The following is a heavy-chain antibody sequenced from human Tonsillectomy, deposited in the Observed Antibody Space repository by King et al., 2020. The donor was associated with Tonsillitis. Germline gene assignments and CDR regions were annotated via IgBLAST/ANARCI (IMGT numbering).Heavy chain of an antibody. J-gene: IGHJ4*02. CDR1: GFSFSSNG. V-gene: IGHV3-33*05. CDR2: ISFDGSNK. D-gene: IGHD6-19*01. Sequence: VQLVDSGGGVVQPGRSLSLSCAASGFSFSSNGMHWVRQAPGKGLEWVAVISFDGSNKNYADSVKGRFTISRDNSNNTLFLHMNSLRAEDTAVYYCARERLYSSGWGIDYWGQGARLSVSS. CDR3: ARERLYSSGWGIDY.